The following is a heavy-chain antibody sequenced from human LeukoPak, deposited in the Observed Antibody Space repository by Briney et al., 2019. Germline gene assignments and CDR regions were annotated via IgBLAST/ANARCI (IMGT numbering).Heavy chain of an antibody. CDR3: AREGGFYRPLDY. CDR2: VHLDGRT. V-gene: IGHV4-4*02. CDR1: GGSVINTNW. J-gene: IGHJ4*02. Sequence: PSETLSLTCGVSGGSVINTNWWTWVRQPPGKGLEWIGEVHLDGRTNYNPSLESRLTMSVDVSENQASLKLTSVTAAGTAVYYCAREGGFYRPLDYSGQGTLVTVSS. D-gene: IGHD3-3*01.